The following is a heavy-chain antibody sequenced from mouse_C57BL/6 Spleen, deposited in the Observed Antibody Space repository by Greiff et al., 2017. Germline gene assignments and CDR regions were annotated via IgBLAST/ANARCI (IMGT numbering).Heavy chain of an antibody. Sequence: VKLMESGPGLVQPSQSLSITCTVSGFSSTSYGVHWVRQSPGKGLEWLGVIWSGGSTDYNAAFISRLSISKDNSKSQVFFKMNSLQADDTAIYYCASSTVVAPYAMDYWGQGTSVTVSS. CDR1: GFSSTSYG. V-gene: IGHV2-2*01. D-gene: IGHD1-1*01. CDR2: IWSGGST. CDR3: ASSTVVAPYAMDY. J-gene: IGHJ4*01.